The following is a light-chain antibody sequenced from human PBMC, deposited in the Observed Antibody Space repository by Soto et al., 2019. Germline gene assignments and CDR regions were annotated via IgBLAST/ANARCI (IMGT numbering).Light chain of an antibody. Sequence: DLQMTQSPSTLSASVGDRVTITCRASQSISSWLAWYQQKPGKAPKLLISKASSLESGVPSRFSGSGSETEFALTISSLQPDDFATYYCQHYRGTFGQGTKVDI. V-gene: IGKV1-5*03. J-gene: IGKJ1*01. CDR3: QHYRGT. CDR1: QSISSW. CDR2: KAS.